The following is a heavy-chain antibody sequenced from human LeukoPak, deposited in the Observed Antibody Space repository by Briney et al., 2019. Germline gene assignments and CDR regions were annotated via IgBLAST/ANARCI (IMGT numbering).Heavy chain of an antibody. J-gene: IGHJ4*02. CDR1: GFTFSDYY. CDR3: ARDGDYYGSGSYYNEVYNFDY. Sequence: PGGSLRLSCAASGFTFSDYYMSWIRQAPGKGLEWVSYISSSGSTIYYADSVKGRFTISRDNAKNSLYLQMNSLRAEDTAVYYCARDGDYYGSGSYYNEVYNFDYWGQGTLVTVSS. D-gene: IGHD3-10*01. CDR2: ISSSGSTI. V-gene: IGHV3-11*04.